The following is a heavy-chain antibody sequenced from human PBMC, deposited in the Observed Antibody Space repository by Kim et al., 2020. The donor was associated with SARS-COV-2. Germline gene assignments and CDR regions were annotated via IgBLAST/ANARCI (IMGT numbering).Heavy chain of an antibody. D-gene: IGHD3-10*01. CDR2: ISSSSSYI. V-gene: IGHV3-21*01. CDR1: GFTFSSYS. Sequence: GGSLRLSCAASGFTFSSYSMNWVRQAPGKGLEWVSSISSSSSYIYYADSVKGRFTISRDNAKNSLYLQMNSLRAEDTAVYYCARAPRIGYGSGSYYKFEDYYYYYGMDVWGQGTTVTVSS. CDR3: ARAPRIGYGSGSYYKFEDYYYYYGMDV. J-gene: IGHJ6*02.